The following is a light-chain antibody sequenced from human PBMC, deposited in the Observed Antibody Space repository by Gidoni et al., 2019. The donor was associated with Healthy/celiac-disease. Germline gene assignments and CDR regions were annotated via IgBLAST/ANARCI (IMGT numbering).Light chain of an antibody. V-gene: IGLV6-57*04. J-gene: IGLJ3*02. CDR3: QSYDSSNQGV. Sequence: FMLSQPHSVSASPGDTVTISCTRSSGSIASNYVQWYQQRPGSATTTVIYEDNQRPSGVPDRFSGSIDSSSNPASLTISGLKTEDEADYYCQSYDSSNQGVFGGGTKLTVL. CDR2: EDN. CDR1: SGSIASNY.